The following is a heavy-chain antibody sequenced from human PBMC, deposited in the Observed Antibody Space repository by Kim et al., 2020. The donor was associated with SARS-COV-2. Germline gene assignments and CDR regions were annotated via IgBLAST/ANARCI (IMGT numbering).Heavy chain of an antibody. V-gene: IGHV4-39*02. CDR3: ARDRGVAGKNHLDY. D-gene: IGHD6-19*01. CDR2: IYDSGGT. Sequence: SETLSLTCTVSGGSISSSSYYWGWIRQPPGKGLEWIGSIYDSGGTYYNPSLKSRVTISVDTSKNQFSLRLSSVTAADTAVYYCARDRGVAGKNHLDYWGQGTLVSVSS. CDR1: GGSISSSSYY. J-gene: IGHJ4*02.